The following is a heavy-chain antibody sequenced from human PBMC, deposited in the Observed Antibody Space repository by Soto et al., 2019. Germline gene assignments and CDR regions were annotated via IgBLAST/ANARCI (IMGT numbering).Heavy chain of an antibody. J-gene: IGHJ4*02. Sequence: QITLKESGPTLVKPTQTLALTCTFSGFSLSTTGMGVGWIRQPPGKALEWLALIYWNNDKRYSPSLKSRLNITRDTSKNQVVLTMTNMDPVDTATYYCAHRRKIYYSVWGDYRNDCFAYWGQGSLVTVSS. V-gene: IGHV2-5*01. CDR1: GFSLSTTGMG. CDR2: IYWNNDK. D-gene: IGHD3-16*02. CDR3: AHRRKIYYSVWGDYRNDCFAY.